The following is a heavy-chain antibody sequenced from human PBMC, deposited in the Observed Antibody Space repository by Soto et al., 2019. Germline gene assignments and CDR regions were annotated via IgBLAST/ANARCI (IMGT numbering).Heavy chain of an antibody. CDR1: SGSISSGDHY. CDR3: ARALIQLWPHYYYGMDV. V-gene: IGHV4-30-4*01. CDR2: IYYSGTT. D-gene: IGHD5-18*01. Sequence: PSETLSLTFTVSSGSISSGDHYCSWIRQPPGKGLEWIGYIYYSGTTYYNPSLKSRVTISVDTSENQFSLKVNSVTAADTAVYYCARALIQLWPHYYYGMDVWGQGTLVTVSS. J-gene: IGHJ6*02.